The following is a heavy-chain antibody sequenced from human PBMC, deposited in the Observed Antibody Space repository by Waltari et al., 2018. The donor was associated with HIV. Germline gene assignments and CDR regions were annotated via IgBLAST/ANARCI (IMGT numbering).Heavy chain of an antibody. J-gene: IGHJ4*02. V-gene: IGHV4-59*01. Sequence: QVQLQESGPGLVQPPETLSLTCTVSGGSISSFYWSWIRQPPGKGLEWIGYVHYRGSTKYNPSLKSRVTISVDTSKNQFSLKLRSVTAADTAMYFCARDDGSAGIAYWGQGTLVTVSS. D-gene: IGHD3-16*01. CDR3: ARDDGSAGIAY. CDR1: GGSISSFY. CDR2: VHYRGST.